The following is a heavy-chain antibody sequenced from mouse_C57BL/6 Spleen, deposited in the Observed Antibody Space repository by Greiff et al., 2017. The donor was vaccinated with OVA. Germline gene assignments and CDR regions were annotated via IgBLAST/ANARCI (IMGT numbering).Heavy chain of an antibody. CDR2: IHPNSGST. CDR3: ARRTTVVATRWYFDV. CDR1: GYTFTSYW. Sequence: VQLQQPGAELVKPGASVKLSCKASGYTFTSYWMHWVKQRPGQGLEWIGMIHPNSGSTNYNEKFKSKATLTVDKSSSTAYMQLSSLTSEDSAVYYCARRTTVVATRWYFDVWGTGTTVTVSS. V-gene: IGHV1-64*01. J-gene: IGHJ1*03. D-gene: IGHD1-1*01.